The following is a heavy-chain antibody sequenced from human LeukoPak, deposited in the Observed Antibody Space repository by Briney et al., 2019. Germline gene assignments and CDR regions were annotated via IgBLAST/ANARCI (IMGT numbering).Heavy chain of an antibody. V-gene: IGHV3-7*01. CDR1: GFTFSSYW. CDR2: MKQDGSEK. Sequence: GGSLRLSCAASGFTFSSYWMSWVRQAPGKGLEWVANMKQDGSEKYYVDSVKGRFTISRDNAKNSLYLQMNSLRAEDTAVYYCARVGHFSWTEGWPSSYYYYYYMDVWGKGTTVTVSS. D-gene: IGHD3-3*02. CDR3: ARVGHFSWTEGWPSSYYYYYYMDV. J-gene: IGHJ6*03.